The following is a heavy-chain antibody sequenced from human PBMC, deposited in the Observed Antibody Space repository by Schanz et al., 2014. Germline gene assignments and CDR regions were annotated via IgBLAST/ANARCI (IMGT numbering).Heavy chain of an antibody. CDR2: ISSSSSYT. CDR3: ARRNFYDKSAAFDY. D-gene: IGHD3-9*01. V-gene: IGHV3-11*05. CDR1: GFTFSTYA. Sequence: VQLVECGGGLVQPGGSLRLSCVASGFTFSTYAMSWVRQAPGKGPEWVSYISSSSSYTNYADSVKGRFTISRDNAKNSLYLQMDSLKTEDTAVYYCARRNFYDKSAAFDYWGQGSLVTVSS. J-gene: IGHJ4*02.